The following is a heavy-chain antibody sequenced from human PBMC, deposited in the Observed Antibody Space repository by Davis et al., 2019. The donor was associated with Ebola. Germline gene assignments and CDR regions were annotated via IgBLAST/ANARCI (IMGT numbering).Heavy chain of an antibody. J-gene: IGHJ4*02. D-gene: IGHD3-22*01. CDR1: GFTFSSYA. V-gene: IGHV3-23*01. CDR3: ANTHYYDQYYFDY. CDR2: ISGSGGST. Sequence: PGGSLRLSCAASGFTFSSYAMSWVRQAPGKVLEWVSAISGSGGSTYYADSVKGRFTISRDNSKNTLYLQMNSLRAEDTAVYYCANTHYYDQYYFDYWGQGTLVTVSS.